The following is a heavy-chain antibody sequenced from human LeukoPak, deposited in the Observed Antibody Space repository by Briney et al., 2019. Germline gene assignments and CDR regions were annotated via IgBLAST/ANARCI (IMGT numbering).Heavy chain of an antibody. V-gene: IGHV3-21*01. CDR2: ISSSSSYI. CDR3: ARDPGYYDSSGYHGY. Sequence: MPGGSLRLSCAASGFTFSSYSMNWDRQAPGKGLEWVSSISSSSSYIYYADSVKGRFTISRDNAKNSLYLQMNSLRAEDTAVYYCARDPGYYDSSGYHGYWGQGTLVTVSS. J-gene: IGHJ4*02. CDR1: GFTFSSYS. D-gene: IGHD3-22*01.